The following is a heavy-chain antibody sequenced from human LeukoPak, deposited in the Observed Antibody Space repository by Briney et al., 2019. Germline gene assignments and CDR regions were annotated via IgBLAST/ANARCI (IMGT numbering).Heavy chain of an antibody. J-gene: IGHJ4*02. V-gene: IGHV5-51*01. CDR1: GYRFTSYW. CDR2: IYPGDSDT. CDR3: ARQNGQPTTNRAPFDY. D-gene: IGHD1-14*01. Sequence: GESLKISCKGSGYRFTSYWIGWVRQMPGKGLEWMGIIYPGDSDTRYSPSFQGQVTISADKSISTAYLQWSSLKASDTAMYYCARQNGQPTTNRAPFDYWGQGTLVTVSS.